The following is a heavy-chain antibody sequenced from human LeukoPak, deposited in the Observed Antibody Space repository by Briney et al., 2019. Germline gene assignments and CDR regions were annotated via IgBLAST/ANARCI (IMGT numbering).Heavy chain of an antibody. V-gene: IGHV3-21*04. CDR3: ARDLPQIEY. Sequence: GGSLRLSCAASGFTFSTYSMNWVRQAPGKGLEWVSSISLGSGFIYYADSVKGRFTISRDNAKNSLYLQMNSLRAEDTALYYCARDLPQIEYWGQGTLVTVSS. J-gene: IGHJ4*02. CDR2: ISLGSGFI. D-gene: IGHD3-22*01. CDR1: GFTFSTYS.